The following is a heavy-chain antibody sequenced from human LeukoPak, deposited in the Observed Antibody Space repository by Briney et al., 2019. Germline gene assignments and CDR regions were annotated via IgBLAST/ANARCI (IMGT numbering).Heavy chain of an antibody. V-gene: IGHV1-8*01. Sequence: ASVKVSCKASGYTFTSYDINWVRQATGQGLEWMGWMNPNNGNTGYAQKFQGRVTMPRNTSISTAYMELSSLRSEDTAVYYCARSPALVRLGELSWANGAFYIWGQGKMVTVSS. CDR1: GYTFTSYD. J-gene: IGHJ3*02. CDR2: MNPNNGNT. D-gene: IGHD3-16*02. CDR3: ARSPALVRLGELSWANGAFYI.